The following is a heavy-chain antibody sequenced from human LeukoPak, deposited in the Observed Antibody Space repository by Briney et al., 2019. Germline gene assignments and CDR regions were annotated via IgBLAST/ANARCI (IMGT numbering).Heavy chain of an antibody. Sequence: SETLSLTCTVSGDTISTNYWSWIRQTPGKGLEWIGYIYYSGSTNYNPSLRSRVTISIDTSKNQFSLRLTSVTAADTAVYYCARQPTTVTTFAFDVWGQETMVTVSS. CDR3: ARQPTTVTTFAFDV. V-gene: IGHV4-59*08. CDR2: IYYSGST. J-gene: IGHJ3*01. CDR1: GDTISTNY. D-gene: IGHD4-17*01.